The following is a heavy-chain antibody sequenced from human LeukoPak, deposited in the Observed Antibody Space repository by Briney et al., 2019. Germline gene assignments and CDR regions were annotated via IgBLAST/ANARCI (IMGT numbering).Heavy chain of an antibody. CDR3: ARTAARRFDY. V-gene: IGHV1-46*01. D-gene: IGHD6-6*01. CDR1: GYTFTSYF. Sequence: ASVKVSCKASGYTFTSYFMHWVRQAPGQGLEWMGIINPTGGSTTYAQKFQGRVTMTRDTSTSTVYMELSSLRSDDTAVYYCARTAARRFDYWGQGTLVTVSS. CDR2: INPTGGST. J-gene: IGHJ4*02.